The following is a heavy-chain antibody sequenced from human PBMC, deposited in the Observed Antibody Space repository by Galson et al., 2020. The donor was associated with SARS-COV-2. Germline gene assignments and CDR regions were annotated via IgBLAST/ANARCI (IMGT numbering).Heavy chain of an antibody. Sequence: GGSLRLSCATSGFAFSSYTMNWVRQAPGKGLEWVASLDTSSTYIYHADSLKGRFTISRDNAENSLYLQMNSLRAEDTAVYYCARDLTTVTSIRFDFCRHGTPVTV. J-gene: IGHJ4*01. D-gene: IGHD4-17*01. CDR2: LDTSSTYI. CDR1: GFAFSSYT. CDR3: ARDLTTVTSIRFDF. V-gene: IGHV3-21*01.